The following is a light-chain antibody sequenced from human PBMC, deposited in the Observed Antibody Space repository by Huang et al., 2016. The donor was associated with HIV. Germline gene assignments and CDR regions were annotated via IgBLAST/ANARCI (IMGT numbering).Light chain of an antibody. J-gene: IGKJ2*01. CDR1: QDISNY. V-gene: IGKV1-33*01. Sequence: DIQMTQSPSSLSASIGDRVTITCQASQDISNYLNWYQQKPGKAPKLLIYDASKLETGVPSRFRGSGSGTDFTFTISSLQPEDIATYYCQQYDKLPYTFGQGTKLEIK. CDR3: QQYDKLPYT. CDR2: DAS.